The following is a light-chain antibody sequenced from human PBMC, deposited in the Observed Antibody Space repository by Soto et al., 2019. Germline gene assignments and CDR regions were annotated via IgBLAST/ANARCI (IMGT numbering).Light chain of an antibody. J-gene: IGLJ1*01. V-gene: IGLV2-14*01. CDR2: DVT. CDR1: SSDVGGYDY. Sequence: QSALAQPASVSGSPGQSITVSCTGTSSDVGGYDYVSWYQQHPGNAPKLLISDVTNRPSGVSNRFSGSKSGNTASLTISGLQTEDEADYYCTSYTSISTYVFVTGTRSPS. CDR3: TSYTSISTYV.